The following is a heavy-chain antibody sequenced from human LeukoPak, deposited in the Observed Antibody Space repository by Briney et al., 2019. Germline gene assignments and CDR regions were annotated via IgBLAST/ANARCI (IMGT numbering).Heavy chain of an antibody. CDR1: GFTFSSYA. CDR3: AREGQLAGGYYFDY. D-gene: IGHD6-6*01. J-gene: IGHJ4*02. Sequence: GRSLRLSCAASGFTFSSYAMHWDRQAPGKGLEWVAVISYDGSNKYYADSVKGRFTISRDNSKNTLYLQMNSLRAEDTAVYYCAREGQLAGGYYFDYWGQGTLVTVSS. CDR2: ISYDGSNK. V-gene: IGHV3-30*01.